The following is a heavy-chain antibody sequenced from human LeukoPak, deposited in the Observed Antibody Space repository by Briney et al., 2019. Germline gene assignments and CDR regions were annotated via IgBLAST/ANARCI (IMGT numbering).Heavy chain of an antibody. D-gene: IGHD3-22*01. CDR1: GGSISSGDYH. CDR3: ARAVLGRGWLLDYFDY. Sequence: SQTLSLTCTVSGGSISSGDYHWNWIRQPPGKGLEWIGYIYYSGSTYYNPSLKTRITMSVDTSKNQFSLKLSSVTAADTAVYYCARAVLGRGWLLDYFDYWGQGTLVTVSS. V-gene: IGHV4-30-4*01. CDR2: IYYSGST. J-gene: IGHJ4*02.